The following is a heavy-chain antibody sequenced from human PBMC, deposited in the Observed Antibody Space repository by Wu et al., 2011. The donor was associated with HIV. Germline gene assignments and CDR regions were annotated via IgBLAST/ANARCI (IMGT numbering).Heavy chain of an antibody. D-gene: IGHD2-2*01. CDR2: ISDYSGDT. CDR3: ARGKDIVVVPSFDWFDP. J-gene: IGHJ5*02. Sequence: QVQLVQSGAEVKKPGASVKVSCKASGYTFSSYGISWVRQAPGQGLEWMGWISDYSGDTNYAQKFQDRVTMTTDTSTSTAYMELRSLRSDDTAVYYCARGKDIVVVPSFDWFDPLGPGNPGHRLL. CDR1: GYTFSSYG. V-gene: IGHV1-18*01.